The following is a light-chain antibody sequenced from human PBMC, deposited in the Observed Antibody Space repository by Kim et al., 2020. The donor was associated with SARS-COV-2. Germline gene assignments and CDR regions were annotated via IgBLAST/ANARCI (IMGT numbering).Light chain of an antibody. Sequence: SYELTQPPSVSVAPGKTARITCGGNNIGSKSVHWYQQKPGQAPVLVIYYDSDRPSGIPERFSGSNSGNTATLTISRVEAGDEADYYCQVWDSSSDHHVVFGGGPQLTVL. J-gene: IGLJ2*01. V-gene: IGLV3-21*04. CDR1: NIGSKS. CDR3: QVWDSSSDHHVV. CDR2: YDS.